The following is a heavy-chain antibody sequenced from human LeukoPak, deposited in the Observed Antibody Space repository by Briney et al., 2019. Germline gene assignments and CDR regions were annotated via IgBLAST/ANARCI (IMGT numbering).Heavy chain of an antibody. V-gene: IGHV3-33*06. CDR2: IWYDGSNQ. CDR1: GFTFSSYG. Sequence: PGRSLRLSCAASGFTFSSYGMHWVRQAPGKGLEWVAVIWYDGSNQYYADSVKGRFTISRDNSKNTLYLQMNSLRAEDTAVYYCAKDTGWSLPDYWGQGTLVTVSS. D-gene: IGHD6-19*01. CDR3: AKDTGWSLPDY. J-gene: IGHJ4*02.